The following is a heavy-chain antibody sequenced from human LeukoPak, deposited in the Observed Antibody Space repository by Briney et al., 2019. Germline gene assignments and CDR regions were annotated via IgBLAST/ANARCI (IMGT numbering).Heavy chain of an antibody. D-gene: IGHD6-13*01. CDR3: ARGRGTWYLDAFDI. J-gene: IGHJ3*02. CDR2: IYGGGNT. CDR1: GFTVSSNY. Sequence: GGSLTLSCAASGFTVSSNYINWVRQAPGKGLEWVSLIYGGGNTYYADSVKGRFTIYRDNSKSTLYLQMNSLRAEDTAMYYCARGRGTWYLDAFDIWGQGTMLTVSS. V-gene: IGHV3-53*01.